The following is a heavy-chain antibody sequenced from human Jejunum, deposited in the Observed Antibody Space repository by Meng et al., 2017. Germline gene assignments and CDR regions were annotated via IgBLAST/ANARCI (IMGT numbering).Heavy chain of an antibody. V-gene: IGHV3-21*01. J-gene: IGHJ4*02. Sequence: GGSLRLSCAASGFTFSTYAMNWVRQAPGKGLEWVSSISSSGSVVHYADSVKGRFSISRDNAKNSLFLQLNSLKAEDTAVYYCLSVWKSDYWGQGTLVTVSS. D-gene: IGHD1-1*01. CDR2: ISSSGSVV. CDR1: GFTFSTYA. CDR3: LSVWKSDY.